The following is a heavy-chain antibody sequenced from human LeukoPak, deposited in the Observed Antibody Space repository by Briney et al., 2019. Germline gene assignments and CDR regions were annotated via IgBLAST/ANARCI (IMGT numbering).Heavy chain of an antibody. V-gene: IGHV3-33*01. CDR1: GFSFSSYG. CDR2: IWYDGSNN. J-gene: IGHJ4*02. CDR3: ARGLTPTSPPFDY. Sequence: GRSLRLSCAASGFSFSSYGVHWVRQAPGKGLEWVALIWYDGSNNYYADSVKGRLTISRDNSKNTLYLQMNSLRAEDTAVYYCARGLTPTSPPFDYWGQGTLVTVSS. D-gene: IGHD3-16*01.